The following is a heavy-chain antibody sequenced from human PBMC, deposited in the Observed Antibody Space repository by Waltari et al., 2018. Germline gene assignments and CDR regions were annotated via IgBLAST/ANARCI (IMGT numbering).Heavy chain of an antibody. CDR3: ARRRICDTFTCYFDATSYYYYYMDV. Sequence: QEHLEQWGASLLRPADTLSLTCASYGGQFADFYWNWIPLAHGKGPEWLGAINLSGRTSVNPSLQGRVSLSVDSSKSQFSLKMNSMTAADSAVYFCARRRICDTFTCYFDATSYYYYYMDVWGAGTKVTVSS. D-gene: IGHD2-15*01. V-gene: IGHV4-34*01. J-gene: IGHJ6*03. CDR2: INLSGRT. CDR1: GGQFADFY.